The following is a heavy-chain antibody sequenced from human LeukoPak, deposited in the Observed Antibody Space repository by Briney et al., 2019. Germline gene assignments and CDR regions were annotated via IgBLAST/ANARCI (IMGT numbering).Heavy chain of an antibody. Sequence: GASVKVSCKASGYTFTDYALHRVRQAPGQSLEWMGWITTGRGETRYSQEFQRRITFTRDTSASTVYMDLSDLRSEDTAVYYCARGGKQCRGGNYFDSWGQGTLVAVSS. CDR3: ARGGKQCRGGNYFDS. CDR1: GYTFTDYA. V-gene: IGHV1-3*03. CDR2: ITTGRGET. D-gene: IGHD6-19*01. J-gene: IGHJ4*02.